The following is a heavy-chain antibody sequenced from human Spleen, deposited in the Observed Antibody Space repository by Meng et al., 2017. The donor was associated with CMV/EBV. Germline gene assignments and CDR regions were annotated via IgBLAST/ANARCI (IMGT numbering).Heavy chain of an antibody. CDR1: GFTFSNFY. D-gene: IGHD3-22*01. Sequence: GESLKISCAASGFTFSNFYMNWIRQAPGKGLEWVASITSTGRTTHYADSVKGRFSISRDNAKNSLYLQMNSLRAEDTAVYYCARVVDYYDNSGYSDYWGQGTVVAVSS. V-gene: IGHV3-11*04. J-gene: IGHJ4*02. CDR2: ITSTGRTT. CDR3: ARVVDYYDNSGYSDY.